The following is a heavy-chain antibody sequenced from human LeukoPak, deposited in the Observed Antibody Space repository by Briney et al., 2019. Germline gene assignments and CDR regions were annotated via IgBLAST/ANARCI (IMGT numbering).Heavy chain of an antibody. CDR3: AKDTYEVGTTNFDY. CDR1: GFTFNNYA. V-gene: IGHV3-23*01. Sequence: PGGSLRLSCAASGFTFNNYAMSWVRQAPGKGLEWVSGVSGSGGSKYYADSVKDRFTISRDKSKNTLYLQMNSLRVEDTALYYCAKDTYEVGTTNFDYWGQGTLVTVSS. CDR2: VSGSGGSK. J-gene: IGHJ4*02. D-gene: IGHD1-26*01.